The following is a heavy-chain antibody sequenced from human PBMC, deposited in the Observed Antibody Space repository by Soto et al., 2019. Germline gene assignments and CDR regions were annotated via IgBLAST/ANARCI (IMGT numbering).Heavy chain of an antibody. J-gene: IGHJ4*02. CDR3: TTPFYDFWSGYFARWYYFDY. D-gene: IGHD3-3*01. Sequence: EVQLVESGGGLVKPGGSLRLSCAASGFTFSNAWMSWVRQAPGKGLEGVGRIKRKTDGGTTDYAAPVKGRFTISRDDSKNTLYLQMNSLKTEDTAVYYCTTPFYDFWSGYFARWYYFDYWGQGTLVTVSS. V-gene: IGHV3-15*01. CDR1: GFTFSNAW. CDR2: IKRKTDGGTT.